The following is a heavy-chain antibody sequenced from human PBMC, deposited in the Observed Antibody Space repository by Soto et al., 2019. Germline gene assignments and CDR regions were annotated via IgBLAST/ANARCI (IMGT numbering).Heavy chain of an antibody. V-gene: IGHV3-30*18. Sequence: QVQLVESGGGVVQPGGSLRLSCEALRFDFDKYGMHWVRQAPGKGLQWVAVISYEGGRKYHADSVRGRLTISRDNSKNTLYLEMNNLRLDDTAMYYCAKFAGRQDYHLWSRTDLWGQGTLVTVSS. CDR2: ISYEGGRK. J-gene: IGHJ5*02. CDR1: RFDFDKYG. D-gene: IGHD3-3*02. CDR3: AKFAGRQDYHLWSRTDL.